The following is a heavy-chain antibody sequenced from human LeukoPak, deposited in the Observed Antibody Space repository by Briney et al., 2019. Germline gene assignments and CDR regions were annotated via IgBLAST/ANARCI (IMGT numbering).Heavy chain of an antibody. V-gene: IGHV3-23*01. Sequence: PGGTLRLSCAASGFTFSSYGMSWVRQAPGKGLEWVSAISGSGGSTYYADSVKGRFTISRDNSKNTLYLQMNSLRAEDTAVYYCAKMVRGVIDWEDDYYYYMDVWGKGTTVTISS. CDR3: AKMVRGVIDWEDDYYYYMDV. D-gene: IGHD3-10*01. J-gene: IGHJ6*03. CDR2: ISGSGGST. CDR1: GFTFSSYG.